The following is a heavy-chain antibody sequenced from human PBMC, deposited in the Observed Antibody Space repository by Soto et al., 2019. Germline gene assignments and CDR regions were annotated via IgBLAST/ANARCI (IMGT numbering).Heavy chain of an antibody. D-gene: IGHD1-7*01. CDR3: ARGLVYNWNLGWFDP. CDR2: INPNSGGT. Sequence: VASVKVSCKASGYPFTGYYMHWVRQAPGQGLEWMGWINPNSGGTNYAQKFQGRVTMTRDTSISTDYMRLSRLRSDDTAVYSCARGLVYNWNLGWFDPWGQGTLV. J-gene: IGHJ5*02. V-gene: IGHV1-2*02. CDR1: GYPFTGYY.